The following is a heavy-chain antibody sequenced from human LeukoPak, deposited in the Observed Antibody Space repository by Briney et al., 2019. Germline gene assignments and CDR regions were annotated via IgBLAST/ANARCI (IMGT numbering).Heavy chain of an antibody. Sequence: PSETLSLTCTVSGYSISSGYYWGWIRQPPGKGLEWIGSIYHSGSTYYNPSLKSRVTVSLDTSKNEFSLILTSVTAADTAEYYCARHLYYSASAFWYIDLWGRGTLVIVSP. V-gene: IGHV4-38-2*02. D-gene: IGHD3-10*01. CDR2: IYHSGST. J-gene: IGHJ2*01. CDR3: ARHLYYSASAFWYIDL. CDR1: GYSISSGYY.